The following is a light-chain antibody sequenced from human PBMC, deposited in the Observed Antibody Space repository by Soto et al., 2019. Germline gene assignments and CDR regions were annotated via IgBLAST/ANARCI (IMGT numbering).Light chain of an antibody. Sequence: DIQMTQSPSSLSASVGDRVTITCQASQDISNYLNWYQQKPGKAPKLLSYDASNLETGVPSRFSGSGSGTDFTFTISSLQPEDIATYYCQQYDNIPQYTFGQGTKLEIK. CDR3: QQYDNIPQYT. CDR2: DAS. V-gene: IGKV1-33*01. J-gene: IGKJ2*01. CDR1: QDISNY.